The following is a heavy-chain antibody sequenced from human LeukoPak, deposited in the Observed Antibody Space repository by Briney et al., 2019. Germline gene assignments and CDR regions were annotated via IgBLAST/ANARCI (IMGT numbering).Heavy chain of an antibody. CDR3: AILPTATHFDY. CDR1: GYSFASYW. V-gene: IGHV5-51*01. Sequence: GESLKFSCKGSGYSFASYWIGWVRQMPGKGLEWMGIIYPGDSDTRYSPSFQGQVTISADKSISTAYLQWSSLKASDTAMYYCAILPTATHFDYWGQGTLVTVSS. CDR2: IYPGDSDT. J-gene: IGHJ4*02. D-gene: IGHD2-15*01.